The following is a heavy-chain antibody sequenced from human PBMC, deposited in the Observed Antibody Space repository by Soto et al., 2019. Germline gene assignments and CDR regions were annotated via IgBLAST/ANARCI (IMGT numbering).Heavy chain of an antibody. CDR1: GFTFSAHY. CDR3: VRASTASTPFLFDY. Sequence: PGGSLRLSCAASGFTFSAHYMDWVRQAPGKGLEWVARIRNKVNSYTTEYAATARGRFTISRDDSKNSMFLQMNSLRTDDTAVYYCVRASTASTPFLFDYWGQGTLVTVSS. CDR2: IRNKVNSYTT. J-gene: IGHJ4*02. V-gene: IGHV3-72*01.